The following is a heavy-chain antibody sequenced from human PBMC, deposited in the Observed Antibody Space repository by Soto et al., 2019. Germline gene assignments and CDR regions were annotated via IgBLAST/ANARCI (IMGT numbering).Heavy chain of an antibody. J-gene: IGHJ6*02. CDR2: IYYSGST. Sequence: SETLSLTCTVSGGSISSGGYYWSWIRQHPGKGLEWIGYIYYSGSTYYNPSLKSRVTISVDTSKNQFSLKLSSVTAADTAVYYCARASNSYGYRGYYYYGMDVWGQGTTVTVSS. CDR3: ARASNSYGYRGYYYYGMDV. CDR1: GGSISSGGYY. D-gene: IGHD5-18*01. V-gene: IGHV4-31*03.